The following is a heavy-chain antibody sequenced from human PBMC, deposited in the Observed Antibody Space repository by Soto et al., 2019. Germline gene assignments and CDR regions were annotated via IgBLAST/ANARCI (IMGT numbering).Heavy chain of an antibody. CDR2: RNPTSGNT. Sequence: QAQLVQSGAEVKKPGASVRVSCKASGYTFANYDINWLRQAAGQGLEWVGWRNPTSGNTGNAQKFKGRVTMTRNNSISTAYMELTSLRSEDTATYYCARRGTTVMTCNYWGQGTLVTVSS. J-gene: IGHJ4*02. D-gene: IGHD4-17*01. V-gene: IGHV1-8*01. CDR3: ARRGTTVMTCNY. CDR1: GYTFANYD.